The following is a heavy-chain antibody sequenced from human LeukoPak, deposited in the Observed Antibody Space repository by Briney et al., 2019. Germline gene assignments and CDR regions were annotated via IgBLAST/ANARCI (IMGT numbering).Heavy chain of an antibody. Sequence: GASVKVSCKASGYTFTSYDINWVRQATGQGLEWMGWMNPNSGNTGYAQKFQGRVTMTRNTSISTAYTELSSLRSEDTAIYYCASDPPYTSSSAWWGQGTLVTVSS. CDR1: GYTFTSYD. J-gene: IGHJ4*02. V-gene: IGHV1-8*01. CDR2: MNPNSGNT. CDR3: ASDPPYTSSSAW. D-gene: IGHD2-2*01.